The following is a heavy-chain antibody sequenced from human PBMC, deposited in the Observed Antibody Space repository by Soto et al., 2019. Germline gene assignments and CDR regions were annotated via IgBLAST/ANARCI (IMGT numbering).Heavy chain of an antibody. CDR2: FYYSGTT. D-gene: IGHD6-13*01. CDR3: ARHSSRILNWFDP. J-gene: IGHJ5*02. Sequence: PSETLSLTCTVSGGSISSSRYYWGWIRQPPGKGLEWIGSFYYSGTTYYSPSLKSRVTIFADTSKNQFSLILSSVTAADTADYYCARHSSRILNWFDPWGQGTLVTVSS. V-gene: IGHV4-39*01. CDR1: GGSISSSRYY.